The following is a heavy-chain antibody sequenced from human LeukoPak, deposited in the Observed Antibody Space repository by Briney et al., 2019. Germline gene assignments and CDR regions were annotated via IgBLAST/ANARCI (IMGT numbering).Heavy chain of an antibody. CDR2: INHSGST. J-gene: IGHJ6*02. CDR1: GGSFSGYY. Sequence: SETLSLTCAVYGGSFSGYYWSWIRQPPGKGLEWIGEINHSGSTNYNPSLKSRVTISVDTSKNQFSLKLSSVTAADTAVYYCASVREGYSYGFNYYYGMDVWGQGTTVTVSS. CDR3: ASVREGYSYGFNYYYGMDV. V-gene: IGHV4-34*01. D-gene: IGHD5-18*01.